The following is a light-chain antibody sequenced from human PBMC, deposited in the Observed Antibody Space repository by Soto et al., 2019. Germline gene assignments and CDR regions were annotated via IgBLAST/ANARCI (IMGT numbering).Light chain of an antibody. V-gene: IGKV1-5*03. CDR1: QTISSW. CDR2: KAS. CDR3: QHYNSYPEA. J-gene: IGKJ1*01. Sequence: DIQMTQSPSTLSGSVGDSVTITCRASQTISSWLAWYQQKPGKAPKLLIYKASTLKSGVPSRFSGSGSGTEFTLTISSLQPDEFATYYCQHYNSYPEAFGQGTKVDIK.